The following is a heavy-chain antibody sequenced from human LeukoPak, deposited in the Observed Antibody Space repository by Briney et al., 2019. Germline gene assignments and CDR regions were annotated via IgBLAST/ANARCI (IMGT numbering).Heavy chain of an antibody. J-gene: IGHJ4*02. CDR2: IIPIFGTA. D-gene: IGHD3-22*01. CDR1: GYTFTGYY. V-gene: IGHV1-69*06. Sequence: ASVKVSCKASGYTFTGYYMHWVRQAPGQGLEWMGGIIPIFGTANYAQKFQGRVTITADKSTSTAYMELSSLRSEDTAVYYCARVDDSSGYYYGPGDYWGQGTLVTVSS. CDR3: ARVDDSSGYYYGPGDY.